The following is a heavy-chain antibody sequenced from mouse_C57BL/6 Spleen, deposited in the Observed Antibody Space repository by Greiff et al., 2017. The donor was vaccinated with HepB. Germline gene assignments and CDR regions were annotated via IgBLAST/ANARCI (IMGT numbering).Heavy chain of an antibody. V-gene: IGHV5-9*01. Sequence: EVQGVESGGGLVKPGGSLKLSCAASGFTFSSYTMSWVRQTPEKRLEWVATISGGGGNTYYPDSVKGRITISRDNAKNTLYLQMSSLRSEDTALYYCASITFDSAMDYWGQGTSVTVSS. CDR1: GFTFSSYT. CDR3: ASITFDSAMDY. J-gene: IGHJ4*01. CDR2: ISGGGGNT. D-gene: IGHD1-1*01.